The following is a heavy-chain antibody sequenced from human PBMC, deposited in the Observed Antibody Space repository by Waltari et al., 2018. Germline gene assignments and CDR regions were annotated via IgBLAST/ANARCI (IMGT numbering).Heavy chain of an antibody. Sequence: QVQLQESGPGLVKPSETLSLTCAVSGYSISSGYYWGWIRQPPGKGLEWIGSIYHSGSTYYNPSLKSRVTISVDTSKNQFSRKLSSVTAADTAVYYCAREDYVYGMDVWGQGTTVTVSS. J-gene: IGHJ6*02. CDR1: GYSISSGYY. CDR3: AREDYVYGMDV. CDR2: IYHSGST. V-gene: IGHV4-38-2*02.